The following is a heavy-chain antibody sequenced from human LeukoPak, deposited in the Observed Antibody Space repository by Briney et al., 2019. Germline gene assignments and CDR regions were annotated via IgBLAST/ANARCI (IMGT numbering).Heavy chain of an antibody. CDR2: INHSGST. CDR3: ARGQSKWLVPFYFDY. CDR1: GGSFSGYY. V-gene: IGHV4-34*01. D-gene: IGHD6-19*01. Sequence: SETLSLTCAVYGGSFSGYYWSWIRQPPGKGLEWIGEINHSGSTNYNPSLKSRVTISVDTSKNQFSLKLGSVTAADTAVYYCARGQSKWLVPFYFDYWGQGTLVTVSS. J-gene: IGHJ4*02.